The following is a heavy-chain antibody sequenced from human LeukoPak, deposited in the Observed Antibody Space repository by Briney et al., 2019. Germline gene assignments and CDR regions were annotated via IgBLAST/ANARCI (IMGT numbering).Heavy chain of an antibody. V-gene: IGHV1-18*01. CDR1: GYTFTSYG. Sequence: RGASVKVSCKASGYTFTSYGISWVRQAPGQGLEWMGWISAYNGNTNYAQKLQGRVTMTTGTSTSTAYMELRSLRSDDTAVYYCARGAPTNYYDSSGIDYWGQGTLVTVSS. CDR3: ARGAPTNYYDSSGIDY. D-gene: IGHD3-22*01. CDR2: ISAYNGNT. J-gene: IGHJ4*02.